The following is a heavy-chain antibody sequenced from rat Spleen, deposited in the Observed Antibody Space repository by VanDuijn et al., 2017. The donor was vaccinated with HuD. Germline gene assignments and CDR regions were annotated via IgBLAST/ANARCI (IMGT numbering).Heavy chain of an antibody. J-gene: IGHJ2*01. CDR1: GFSLTNFH. V-gene: IGHV2S12*01. D-gene: IGHD4-6*01. CDR2: ISSGGTT. CDR3: ARGWDDYYFDF. Sequence: QVQLRESGPGLVQPSQTLSLTCTVSGFSLTNFHVHWVRQPPGKGLEWIAAISSGGTTEYNSALKSRLSISRDTSKSQVFLKLNSLQTTDTATYFCARGWDDYYFDFWGQGVMVTVSS.